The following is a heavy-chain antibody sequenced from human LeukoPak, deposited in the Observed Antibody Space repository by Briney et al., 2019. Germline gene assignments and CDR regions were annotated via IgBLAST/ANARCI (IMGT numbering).Heavy chain of an antibody. Sequence: ASVKVSCKASGYTFTTYAMNWVRQAPGQGLEWMGWINTNTGNPTYAQGFTGRFVFSLDTSVSTAYLRISSLKADDTAVYYCAREGSYAVGAIRTDYWGQGTLVTVSS. V-gene: IGHV7-4-1*02. J-gene: IGHJ4*02. CDR1: GYTFTTYA. D-gene: IGHD1-26*01. CDR2: INTNTGNP. CDR3: AREGSYAVGAIRTDY.